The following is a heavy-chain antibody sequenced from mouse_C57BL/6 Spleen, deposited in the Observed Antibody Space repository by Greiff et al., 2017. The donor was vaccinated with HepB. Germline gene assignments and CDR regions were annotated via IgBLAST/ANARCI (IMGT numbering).Heavy chain of an antibody. J-gene: IGHJ2*01. CDR2: IDPENGDT. CDR3: TFYYYGSSDY. CDR1: GFNIKDDY. Sequence: EVQLQQSGAELVRPGASVKLSCTASGFNIKDDYMHWVKQRPEQGLEWIGWIDPENGDTEYASKFQGKATITADTSFNTAYLQLSSLTSEDTAVYYCTFYYYGSSDYWGQGTTLTVSS. V-gene: IGHV14-4*01. D-gene: IGHD1-1*01.